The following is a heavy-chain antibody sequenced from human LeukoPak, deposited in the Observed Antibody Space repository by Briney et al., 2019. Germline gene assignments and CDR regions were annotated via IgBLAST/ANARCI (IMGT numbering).Heavy chain of an antibody. CDR3: ARDIEGYYDSSGVFDY. Sequence: PGRSLRLSCAASGFTFSSYAMHWVRQAPGKGLEWVAVISYDGSNKYYADSVKGRFTISRDNAKNTLYLQMNSLRAEDTAVYYCARDIEGYYDSSGVFDYWGQGTLVTVSS. J-gene: IGHJ4*02. V-gene: IGHV3-30*04. CDR1: GFTFSSYA. D-gene: IGHD3-22*01. CDR2: ISYDGSNK.